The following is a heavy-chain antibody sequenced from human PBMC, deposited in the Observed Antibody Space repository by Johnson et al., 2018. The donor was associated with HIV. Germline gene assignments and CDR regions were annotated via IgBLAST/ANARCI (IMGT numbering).Heavy chain of an antibody. CDR1: GFTLSNYG. CDR2: IWHDGSNK. CDR3: ARDYEIPRDDAFDI. D-gene: IGHD3-9*01. J-gene: IGHJ3*02. Sequence: QMLLVESGGGVVQPGRSLRLSCAASGFTLSNYGMHWVRQAPGKGLEWVAVIWHDGSNKYYADSVKGRFTIYRDNFKNTLYLQMNGVRPEDTSVYYCARDYEIPRDDAFDIWGQGTMVTVSS. V-gene: IGHV3-30*19.